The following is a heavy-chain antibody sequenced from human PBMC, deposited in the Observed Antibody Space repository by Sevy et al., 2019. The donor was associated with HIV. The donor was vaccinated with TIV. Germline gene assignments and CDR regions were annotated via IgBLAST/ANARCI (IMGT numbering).Heavy chain of an antibody. CDR2: FDPEDGDPEDGET. J-gene: IGHJ4*02. D-gene: IGHD3-22*01. CDR3: ATTKDYYDSSGYPFDD. V-gene: IGHV1-24*01. Sequence: ASVKVSCTVSGYTLTKLSMHWVRQAPGKGPEWLGTFDPEDGDPEDGETVYAQKFQDRVIMTDDISTDKAYMERSSLTSEDTAVYYCATTKDYYDSSGYPFDDWGQGTLVTVSS. CDR1: GYTLTKLS.